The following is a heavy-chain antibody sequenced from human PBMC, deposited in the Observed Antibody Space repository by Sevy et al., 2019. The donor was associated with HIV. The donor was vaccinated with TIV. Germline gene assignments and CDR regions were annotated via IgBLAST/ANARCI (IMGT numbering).Heavy chain of an antibody. CDR3: VRRYFDV. D-gene: IGHD3-16*02. Sequence: GGSLRLSCAASGFTFHTYWMQWVRQAPGKGLEWVANIRQDGNEIYYADSVKGRFTISRDNAMQSLYLEMNNLRVEDSGIYYCVRRYFDVWGQGTLVTVSS. J-gene: IGHJ4*02. CDR1: GFTFHTYW. V-gene: IGHV3-7*01. CDR2: IRQDGNEI.